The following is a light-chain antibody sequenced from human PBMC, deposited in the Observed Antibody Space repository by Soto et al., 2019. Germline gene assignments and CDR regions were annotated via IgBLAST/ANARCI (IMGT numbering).Light chain of an antibody. CDR2: DAS. CDR3: QQRSNWPPVT. Sequence: PGERATLSCRASQSISSYLAWYQQKPGQAPRLLIYDASNRATGIPARFSGSGSGTDFTLTISSLEPEDFAVYYCQQRSNWPPVTFGPGTKVDIK. J-gene: IGKJ3*01. CDR1: QSISSY. V-gene: IGKV3-11*01.